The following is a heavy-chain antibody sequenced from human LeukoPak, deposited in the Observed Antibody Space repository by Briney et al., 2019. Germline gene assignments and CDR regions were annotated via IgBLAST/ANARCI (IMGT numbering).Heavy chain of an antibody. CDR2: IDYGGST. Sequence: SETLPLTCTVSGDSISTYYWSWIRQPPGKGLEWIAYIDYGGSTTYNPSLRSRVTISVDTSRNQFSLKLYSVTAADTAVYYCARSRSGYSYDHAAFEIWGQGTMVTVSS. J-gene: IGHJ3*02. CDR1: GDSISTYY. D-gene: IGHD5-18*01. CDR3: ARSRSGYSYDHAAFEI. V-gene: IGHV4-59*01.